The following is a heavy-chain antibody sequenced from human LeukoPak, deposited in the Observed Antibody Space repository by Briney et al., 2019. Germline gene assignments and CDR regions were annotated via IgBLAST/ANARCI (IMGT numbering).Heavy chain of an antibody. CDR1: GGSISSGGYY. D-gene: IGHD4-11*01. J-gene: IGHJ5*02. Sequence: SQTLSLTCTVSGGSISSGGYYWSWIRQHPGKGLEWIGYIYYSGSIYYNPSLKSRVTISVDTSKNQFSLKLSSVTAADTAVYYCARAKPPEDYSNHNWFDPWGQGTLVTVSS. CDR3: ARAKPPEDYSNHNWFDP. CDR2: IYYSGSI. V-gene: IGHV4-31*03.